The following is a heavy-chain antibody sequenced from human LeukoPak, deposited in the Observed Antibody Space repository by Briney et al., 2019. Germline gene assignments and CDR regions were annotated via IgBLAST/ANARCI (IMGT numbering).Heavy chain of an antibody. D-gene: IGHD3-10*01. Sequence: SETLSLTCTVSGGSISSSSYYWGWIRQPPGKGLEWVGSIYYSGSTYYNPSLKSRVTISVDTSKNQFSLKLSSVTAADTAVYYCARGASLGSVDYWGQGTLVTVSS. CDR1: GGSISSSSYY. CDR2: IYYSGST. V-gene: IGHV4-39*01. J-gene: IGHJ4*02. CDR3: ARGASLGSVDY.